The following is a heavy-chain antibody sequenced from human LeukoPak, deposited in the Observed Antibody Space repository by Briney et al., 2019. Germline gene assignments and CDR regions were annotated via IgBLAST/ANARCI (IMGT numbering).Heavy chain of an antibody. Sequence: PGGSLRLSCAASGFTFSTYAMHWVRQAPGKGLEYVSSISTNGVTTYYANSVKGRFTISRDNSESTLYLQMGSLRAEDMAVYYCARDYSGSVSYDYWGQGTLVTVSS. V-gene: IGHV3-64*01. CDR3: ARDYSGSVSYDY. CDR1: GFTFSTYA. J-gene: IGHJ4*02. D-gene: IGHD3-10*01. CDR2: ISTNGVTT.